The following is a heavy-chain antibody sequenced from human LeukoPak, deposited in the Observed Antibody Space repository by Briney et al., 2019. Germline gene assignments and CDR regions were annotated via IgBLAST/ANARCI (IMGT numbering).Heavy chain of an antibody. V-gene: IGHV3-7*01. D-gene: IGHD1/OR15-1a*01. CDR3: VTDQGRTTTV. Sequence: PGGSLRLSCTASGFTFGTFWMHWVRQAPGKGLEWVANINQDGSDIKYADPVKGRFNISGDNAKDSLYLQMNILRVEDTAVYFCVTDQGRTTTVWGQGTLVTVSS. CDR1: GFTFGTFW. J-gene: IGHJ4*02. CDR2: INQDGSDI.